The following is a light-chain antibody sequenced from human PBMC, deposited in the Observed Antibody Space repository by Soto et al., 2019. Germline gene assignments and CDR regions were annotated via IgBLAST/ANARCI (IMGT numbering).Light chain of an antibody. Sequence: EIVLTQSRAVLASSPGERSTISCGASQSVSYRYLAWYQQKPGMAPRLLIYDPSSRATAIPDRFTGSRSGTDFTLTISRLEPEDFAVYYCQQYGSSVTFGQGTDWRL. CDR2: DPS. CDR1: QSVSYRY. J-gene: IGKJ5*01. V-gene: IGKV3D-20*01. CDR3: QQYGSSVT.